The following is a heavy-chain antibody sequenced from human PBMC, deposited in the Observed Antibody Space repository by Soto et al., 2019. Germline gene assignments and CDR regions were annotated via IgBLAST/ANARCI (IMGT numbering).Heavy chain of an antibody. Sequence: LRLSCAASGFTFSSYAMSWVRQAPGKGLEWVSAISGSGGSTYYADSVKGRFTISRDNSKNTLYLQMNSLRAEDTAVYYCAGVYDSSGYYYGFDYWGQGTLVTVSS. CDR2: ISGSGGST. CDR1: GFTFSSYA. V-gene: IGHV3-23*01. CDR3: AGVYDSSGYYYGFDY. J-gene: IGHJ4*02. D-gene: IGHD3-22*01.